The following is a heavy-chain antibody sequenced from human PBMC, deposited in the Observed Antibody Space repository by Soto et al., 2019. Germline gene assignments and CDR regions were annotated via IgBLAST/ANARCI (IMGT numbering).Heavy chain of an antibody. D-gene: IGHD2-2*01. J-gene: IGHJ6*03. CDR3: ARGVVVPAAMTYYYYYMDV. CDR2: INHSGST. CDR1: GGSFSGYY. Sequence: SETLSLTCAVYGGSFSGYYWSWIRQPPGKGLEWIGEINHSGSTNYNPSLKSRVTISVDTSKNQFSLKLSSVTAADTAVYYCARGVVVPAAMTYYYYYMDVWGKGTTVTVSS. V-gene: IGHV4-34*01.